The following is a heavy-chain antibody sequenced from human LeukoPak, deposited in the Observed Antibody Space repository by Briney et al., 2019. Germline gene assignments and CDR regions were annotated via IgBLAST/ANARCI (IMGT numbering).Heavy chain of an antibody. CDR1: GGSICGYY. V-gene: IGHV4-59*01. J-gene: IGHJ4*02. D-gene: IGHD6-19*01. CDR3: SREDGSGWSHIFAH. Sequence: PSETLSLTCSVSGGSICGYYWSWLRQPPGKGLEWMGYIYYSGSINYNPSLKSRVTISVDTSMNQFSLRLSSVTAADTAVYYCSREDGSGWSHIFAHWGRGTLVTVSS. CDR2: IYYSGSI.